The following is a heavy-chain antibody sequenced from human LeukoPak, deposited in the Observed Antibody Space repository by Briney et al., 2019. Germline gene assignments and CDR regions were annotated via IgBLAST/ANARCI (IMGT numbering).Heavy chain of an antibody. CDR1: GYTFTSNY. CDR2: IYPRDGST. V-gene: IGHV1-46*01. D-gene: IGHD3-3*01. CDR3: ARDGYDFWSGYYKGMDV. Sequence: ASVKVSCKASGYTFTSNYIHWVRQAPGQGLEWMGMIYPRDGSTSYAQKFQGRVTITRDTSASTAYMELSSLRSEDTAVYYCARDGYDFWSGYYKGMDVWGQGTTVTVSS. J-gene: IGHJ6*02.